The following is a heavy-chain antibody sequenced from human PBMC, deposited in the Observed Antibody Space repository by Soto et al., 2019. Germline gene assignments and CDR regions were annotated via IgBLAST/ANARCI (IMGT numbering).Heavy chain of an antibody. D-gene: IGHD3-22*01. CDR1: GGSMRASTYY. CDR3: ARQASGYYYGWFDP. V-gene: IGHV4-39*01. CDR2: IFYSGGT. Sequence: SETLSLTCTGSGGSMRASTYYWAWIRQSPGKGLEWIGTIFYSGGTFYTPSLKSRVTMSVDTSNNQFSLKLSSVTAADTAVYYCARQASGYYYGWFDPWGQGTLVTVSS. J-gene: IGHJ5*02.